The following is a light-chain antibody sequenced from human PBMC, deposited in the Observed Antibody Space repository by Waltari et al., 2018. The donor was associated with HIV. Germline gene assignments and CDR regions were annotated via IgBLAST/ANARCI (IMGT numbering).Light chain of an antibody. CDR3: LQDFEYPWT. CDR1: QGIRND. Sequence: AVQMTQSPSSVSGSLGGRVTISCRASQGIRNDLSWFRMKPGGAPKLLIYASTILQTGVPPRFSGSASGTDFTLTISNLQSEDFATYFCLQDFEYPWTFGQGTTVE. V-gene: IGKV1-6*02. CDR2: AST. J-gene: IGKJ1*01.